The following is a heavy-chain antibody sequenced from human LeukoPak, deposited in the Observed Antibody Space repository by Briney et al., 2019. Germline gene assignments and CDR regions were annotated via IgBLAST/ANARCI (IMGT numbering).Heavy chain of an antibody. Sequence: SETLSLTCTVSGGSISSYYWSWIRQPAGKGLEWIGRIYTSGSTNYNPSLKSRVTMSVDTSKNQFSLKLSSVTAADTAVYYCAREGLGYCSNTSCPYYYYYYMDVWGKGTTVTVSS. J-gene: IGHJ6*03. D-gene: IGHD2-2*01. V-gene: IGHV4-4*07. CDR2: IYTSGST. CDR1: GGSISSYY. CDR3: AREGLGYCSNTSCPYYYYYYMDV.